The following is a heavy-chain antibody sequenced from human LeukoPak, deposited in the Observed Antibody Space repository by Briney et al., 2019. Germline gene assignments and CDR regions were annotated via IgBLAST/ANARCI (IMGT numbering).Heavy chain of an antibody. CDR1: GFTVSSNY. V-gene: IGHV3-53*01. D-gene: IGHD3-22*01. CDR3: AAYYDSGAHTTWAFDI. J-gene: IGHJ3*02. Sequence: GGSLRLSCGASGFTVSSNYMNWVRQAPGKGLEWVSVIYSGGSTYYADSVKGRFTISRDNSKNTLYLQMNSLRAEDTAVYYCAAYYDSGAHTTWAFDIWGQGTMVTVSS. CDR2: IYSGGST.